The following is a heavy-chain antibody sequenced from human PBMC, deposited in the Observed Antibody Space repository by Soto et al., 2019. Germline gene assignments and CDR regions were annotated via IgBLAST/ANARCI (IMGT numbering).Heavy chain of an antibody. CDR2: IYHSGST. Sequence: SLTCAVSGYSISSGYYWGWIRQPPGKGLEWIGSIYHSGSTYYNPSLKSRVTISVDTSKNQFSLKLSSVTAADTAVYYCARDSGSYSNWFDPWGQGTLVTVSS. V-gene: IGHV4-38-2*02. D-gene: IGHD1-26*01. J-gene: IGHJ5*02. CDR1: GYSISSGYY. CDR3: ARDSGSYSNWFDP.